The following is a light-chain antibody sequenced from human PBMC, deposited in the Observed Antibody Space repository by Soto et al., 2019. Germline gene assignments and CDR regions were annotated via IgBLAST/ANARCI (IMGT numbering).Light chain of an antibody. Sequence: EKVMTQSPATLSVSPGERATLSCRASQSVSSYLAWYQQKPGQAPRLLIYDASNRATGVPARFSGSGSGTEFTLTISSLQSEDLAVYYCQQYDDWPETFGQGTKVEIK. CDR1: QSVSSY. V-gene: IGKV3-15*01. CDR3: QQYDDWPET. CDR2: DAS. J-gene: IGKJ1*01.